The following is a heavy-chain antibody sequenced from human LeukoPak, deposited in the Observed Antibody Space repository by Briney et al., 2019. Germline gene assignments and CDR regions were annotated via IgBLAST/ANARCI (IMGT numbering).Heavy chain of an antibody. V-gene: IGHV4-59*01. Sequence: SETLSLTCTVSGVSTSGYYWMWIRQTPGKGLEWIGYVHYSGGANHNPSLKSRVTISIDASKNQFSLKLSSVTAADTGVYYCARESPGAGHFDYWGQGALVTVSS. D-gene: IGHD1-26*01. J-gene: IGHJ4*02. CDR2: VHYSGGA. CDR1: GVSTSGYY. CDR3: ARESPGAGHFDY.